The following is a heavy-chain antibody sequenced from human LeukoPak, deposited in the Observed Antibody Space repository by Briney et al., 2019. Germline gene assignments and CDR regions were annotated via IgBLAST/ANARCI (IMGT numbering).Heavy chain of an antibody. J-gene: IGHJ6*03. D-gene: IGHD6-13*01. Sequence: ASVKVSCKASGYTFTGYYMHWVRQAPGQGLEWMGRINPNSGGTNYAQKFQGSVTMTRDTSISTAYMELSRLRSDDTAVYYCARVGIAAGGYYYYYMDVWGKGTTVTVSS. CDR1: GYTFTGYY. V-gene: IGHV1-2*06. CDR2: INPNSGGT. CDR3: ARVGIAAGGYYYYYMDV.